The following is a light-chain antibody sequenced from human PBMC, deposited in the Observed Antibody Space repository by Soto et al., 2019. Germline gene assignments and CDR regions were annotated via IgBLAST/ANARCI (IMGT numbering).Light chain of an antibody. CDR2: EVS. J-gene: IGLJ1*01. CDR1: SSDVGGYNY. CDR3: SSYAGSNNLGV. Sequence: QSALTQPPSASGSPGQSVTISCTGTSSDVGGYNYVSWYQQHPGKAPKLMIYEVSKRPSGVPDRFSGPKSGNTASLTVSGLQAEDEADYYCSSYAGSNNLGVFGTGTKVTVL. V-gene: IGLV2-8*01.